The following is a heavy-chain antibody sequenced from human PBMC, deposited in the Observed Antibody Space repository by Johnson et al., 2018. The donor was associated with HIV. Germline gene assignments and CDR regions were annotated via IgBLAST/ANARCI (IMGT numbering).Heavy chain of an antibody. D-gene: IGHD3-9*01. CDR1: GFTFDDYG. Sequence: VQLVESGGGVIRPGGSLRLSCAASGFTFDDYGMSWVRQAPGKGLVWVSVIYSGGTTYYADSVKGRFTISRDNSKNTLYLQMNSLRAEDTAVYYCARDDILTGYYDAFDIWGQGTMVTVSS. CDR2: IYSGGTT. V-gene: IGHV3-53*01. CDR3: ARDDILTGYYDAFDI. J-gene: IGHJ3*02.